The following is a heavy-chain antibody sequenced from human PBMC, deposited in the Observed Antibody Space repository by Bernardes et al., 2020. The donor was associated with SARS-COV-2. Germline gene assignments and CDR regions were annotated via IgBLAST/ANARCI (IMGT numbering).Heavy chain of an antibody. J-gene: IGHJ6*02. CDR1: GFTFRKTA. CDR2: ISAIGGST. V-gene: IGHV3-23*01. CDR3: SKNAKYSSSSMEV. Sequence: GGSLRLSYVASGFTFRKTAMTWVRQVPGPGLEWVSAISAIGGSTYYAESVKGRFTISRDNSRNTLYLEMNSLRAEDTAVYYCSKNAKYSSSSMEVWGQGTTVTVS. D-gene: IGHD6-6*01.